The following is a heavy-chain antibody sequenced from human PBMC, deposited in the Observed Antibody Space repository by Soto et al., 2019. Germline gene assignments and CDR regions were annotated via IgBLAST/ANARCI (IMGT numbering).Heavy chain of an antibody. D-gene: IGHD4-17*01. V-gene: IGHV4-61*01. CDR3: ARARLRAVYAFDF. Sequence: QVRLQESGPGLVKPSETLSLSCLVSGDSVGNGPYYWSWIRQSPGEGLEWIAYIYYSGSTNVNPSLESRVNISIDMSKNQFSLKLSSVTAADTAMYYCARARLRAVYAFDFWGQGTMVTVSS. CDR2: IYYSGST. CDR1: GDSVGNGPYY. J-gene: IGHJ3*01.